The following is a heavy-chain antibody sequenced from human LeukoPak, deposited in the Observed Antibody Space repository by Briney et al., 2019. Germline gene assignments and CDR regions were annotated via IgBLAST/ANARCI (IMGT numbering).Heavy chain of an antibody. D-gene: IGHD5/OR15-5a*01. CDR3: ARDPLVSDGAFDI. Sequence: KPSETLSLTCTVSGGSISSGSYYWSWIRQPPGKGLEWIGYIYYSGSTNYNPSLKSRVTISVDTSKNQFSLKLSSVTAADTAVYYCARDPLVSDGAFDIWGQGIMVTVSS. CDR1: GGSISSGSYY. V-gene: IGHV4-61*01. CDR2: IYYSGST. J-gene: IGHJ3*02.